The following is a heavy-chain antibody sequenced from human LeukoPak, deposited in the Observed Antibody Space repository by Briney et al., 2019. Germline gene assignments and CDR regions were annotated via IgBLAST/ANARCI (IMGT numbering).Heavy chain of an antibody. CDR1: GFTFSDYW. Sequence: PGGSLRLSCAASGFTFSDYWMHWVRPAPGKGLVWVSRIYSYGTDTDYADSVKGRFTVSRDNAKNTLYLQMNSLRAEDTAMYYCVRDNGGVDYWSQGTLVTVSS. CDR2: IYSYGTDT. J-gene: IGHJ4*02. V-gene: IGHV3-74*01. D-gene: IGHD2-8*01. CDR3: VRDNGGVDY.